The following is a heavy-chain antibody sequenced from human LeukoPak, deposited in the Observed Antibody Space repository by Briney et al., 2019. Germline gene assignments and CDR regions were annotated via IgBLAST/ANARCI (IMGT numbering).Heavy chain of an antibody. V-gene: IGHV3-9*01. CDR2: ISWNSGSI. CDR3: AKDHCSSTSCLSFDAFDI. Sequence: SGGSLRLSCAASGFTFDDYAMHWVRQAPGKGLEWVSGISWNSGSIGYADSVKGRFTISRDNAKNSLYPQMNSLRAEDTALYYCAKDHCSSTSCLSFDAFDIWGQGTMVTVSS. J-gene: IGHJ3*02. CDR1: GFTFDDYA. D-gene: IGHD2-2*01.